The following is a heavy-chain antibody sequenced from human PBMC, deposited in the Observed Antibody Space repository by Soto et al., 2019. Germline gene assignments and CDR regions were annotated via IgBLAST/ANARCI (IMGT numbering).Heavy chain of an antibody. J-gene: IGHJ4*02. CDR2: ISSNGGTT. V-gene: IGHV3-64*01. CDR1: GFTFSSYD. D-gene: IGHD1-7*01. Sequence: EVQLAESGGGMVQPGGSLRLSCVASGFTFSSYDMHWARQAPGKGLDYVSSISSNGGTTYYGNSVKGRFTISRDNSKNTLYLQMGSLRAEDMAVYYCVRRVSGNYDYWGQGTLVTVSS. CDR3: VRRVSGNYDY.